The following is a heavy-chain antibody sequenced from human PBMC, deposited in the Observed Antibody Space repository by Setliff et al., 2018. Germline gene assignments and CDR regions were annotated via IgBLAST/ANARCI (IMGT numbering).Heavy chain of an antibody. V-gene: IGHV4-61*05. CDR2: KSTGGDT. CDR3: ARAVDSSGYFPLWFFDL. D-gene: IGHD3-22*01. J-gene: IGHJ2*01. Sequence: SETLSLTCTVSGVSISSRSYYWGWIRQSQEKGLEWIGNKSTGGDTNSNPSLRSRLTLSIDTSRSQFSLNLTSVTAADTAIYFCARAVDSSGYFPLWFFDLWGCGTLVTVSS. CDR1: GVSISSRSYY.